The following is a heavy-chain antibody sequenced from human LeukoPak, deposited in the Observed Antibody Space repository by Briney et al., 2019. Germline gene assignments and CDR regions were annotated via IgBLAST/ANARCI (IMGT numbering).Heavy chain of an antibody. CDR1: GGSISSSSYY. J-gene: IGHJ4*02. CDR2: IYYSGST. CDR3: ARFSNAHGVKFDY. V-gene: IGHV4-39*07. D-gene: IGHD2-8*01. Sequence: SGTLSLTCTVSGGSISSSSYYWTWIRQPPGKGLEWIGSIYYSGSTYYNPSLKSRVTMSVDTSKNQFSLKLDSVTAADTAVYYCARFSNAHGVKFDYWGQGTLVTVSS.